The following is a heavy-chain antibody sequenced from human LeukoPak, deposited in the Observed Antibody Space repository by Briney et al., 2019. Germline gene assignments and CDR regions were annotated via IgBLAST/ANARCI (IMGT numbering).Heavy chain of an antibody. CDR1: GFTFDDYG. Sequence: GGSLGLSCAASGFTFDDYGMSWVRQAPGKGLEWVSGINWNGGSTGYADSVKGRFTISRDNAKNSLYLQMNSLRAEDTALYYCARDGAREMATTSWGQGTLVTVSS. D-gene: IGHD5-24*01. CDR3: ARDGAREMATTS. J-gene: IGHJ4*02. V-gene: IGHV3-20*04. CDR2: INWNGGST.